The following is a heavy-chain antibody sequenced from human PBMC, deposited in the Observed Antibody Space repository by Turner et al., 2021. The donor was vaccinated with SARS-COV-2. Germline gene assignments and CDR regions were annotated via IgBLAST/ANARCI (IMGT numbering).Heavy chain of an antibody. CDR1: GFTFSTYS. J-gene: IGHJ3*02. V-gene: IGHV3-21*01. Sequence: VQLVESGGGLVKPGGSLRLSCAASGFTFSTYSMNWVRQAPGKGLEWVSSISSSSSYIYYANSVKGRLTISRDNAKNSLYLQMNSLRAEETAVYYCARARWHYYDSSGYYPDAFDIWGQGTMVTVSS. D-gene: IGHD3-22*01. CDR2: ISSSSSYI. CDR3: ARARWHYYDSSGYYPDAFDI.